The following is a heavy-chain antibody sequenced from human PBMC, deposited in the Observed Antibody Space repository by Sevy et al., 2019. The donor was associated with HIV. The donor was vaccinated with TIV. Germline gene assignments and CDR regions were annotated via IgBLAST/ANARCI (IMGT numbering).Heavy chain of an antibody. CDR2: IYPGDPDT. J-gene: IGHJ6*02. CDR1: GYSFPSYW. Sequence: GQSLKISCKGSGYSFPSYWIAWVRHMPGKGLELMGIIYPGDPDTRDSLSFEGQVTISADKSISTAYLQWSSLKASDTAMYYCARLGDLGDIVGVPGTLVGSTYGMDVWGQGTTVTVSS. V-gene: IGHV5-51*01. CDR3: ARLGDLGDIVGVPGTLVGSTYGMDV. D-gene: IGHD2-2*01.